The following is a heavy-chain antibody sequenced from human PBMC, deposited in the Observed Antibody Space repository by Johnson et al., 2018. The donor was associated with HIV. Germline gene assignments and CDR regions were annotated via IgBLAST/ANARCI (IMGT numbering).Heavy chain of an antibody. Sequence: QVQLVESGGGLVQPGGSLRLSCAASGFTFSSYAMHWVRQAPGKGLEYVSAISGSGGSTYYADSVKGRFTISRDNSKNTLYVQMNSLRAEDTAVYYCAKSTQANILRESGPYGAFDIWGQGTMVTVSS. J-gene: IGHJ3*02. CDR1: GFTFSSYA. CDR2: ISGSGGST. D-gene: IGHD3-10*01. CDR3: AKSTQANILRESGPYGAFDI. V-gene: IGHV3-64*04.